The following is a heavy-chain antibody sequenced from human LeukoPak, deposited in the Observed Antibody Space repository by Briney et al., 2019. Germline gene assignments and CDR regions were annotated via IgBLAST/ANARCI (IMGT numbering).Heavy chain of an antibody. Sequence: PGGSLRLSCAVSGFIFNNYIMNWVRQAPGKGLEWVSSITGSGSFVYYAGSVKGRFTISRDNAKNSLFLQMNSLRAEDTAVYYCARDSSGPWFDPWGQGTLSPSPQ. CDR3: ARDSSGPWFDP. D-gene: IGHD6-6*01. J-gene: IGHJ5*02. CDR2: ITGSGSFV. CDR1: GFIFNNYI. V-gene: IGHV3-21*01.